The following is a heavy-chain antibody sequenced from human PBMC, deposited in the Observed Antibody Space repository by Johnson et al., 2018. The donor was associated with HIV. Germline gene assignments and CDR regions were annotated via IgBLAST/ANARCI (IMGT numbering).Heavy chain of an antibody. V-gene: IGHV3-43D*03. CDR3: ARRIAARHNDAFDI. CDR1: GFTFDDYA. CDR2: ISWDGGSN. J-gene: IGHJ3*02. D-gene: IGHD6-6*01. Sequence: EVQLVESGGVVVQPGGSLRLSCAASGFTFDDYAMHWVRQAPGKGLEWVSVISWDGGSNYYADSVKGRFTISRDNSKNSLYLQMNSLRAEDTALYYCARRIAARHNDAFDIWGQGTMVTVSS.